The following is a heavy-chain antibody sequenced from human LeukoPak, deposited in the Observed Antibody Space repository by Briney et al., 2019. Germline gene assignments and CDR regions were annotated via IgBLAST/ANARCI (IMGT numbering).Heavy chain of an antibody. V-gene: IGHV4-59*01. D-gene: IGHD3-22*01. CDR1: GGSISSYY. CDR3: ARVGYYDSSGAHDY. Sequence: KTSETLSLTCTVSGGSISSYYWSWIRQPPGKGLEWIGYIYYSGSTNYNPSLKSRVTISVDTSKNQFSLKLSSVTAADTAVYYCARVGYYDSSGAHDYWGQGTLVTVSS. CDR2: IYYSGST. J-gene: IGHJ4*02.